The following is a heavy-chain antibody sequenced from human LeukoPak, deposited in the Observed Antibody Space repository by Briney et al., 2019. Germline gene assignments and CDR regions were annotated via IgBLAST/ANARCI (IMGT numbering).Heavy chain of an antibody. V-gene: IGHV1-18*01. CDR2: ISAYNGNT. D-gene: IGHD5-24*01. J-gene: IGHJ5*02. CDR1: GYTFTSYG. Sequence: ASVKVSCKPSGYTFTSYGVTWVRQAPGQGLEWMGWISAYNGNTNYAQKLQGRVTLTRDMSTSTDYLELSSLRSEDTAVYYCARDNSVRDEAWWFNPWGQGTLVTVSS. CDR3: ARDNSVRDEAWWFNP.